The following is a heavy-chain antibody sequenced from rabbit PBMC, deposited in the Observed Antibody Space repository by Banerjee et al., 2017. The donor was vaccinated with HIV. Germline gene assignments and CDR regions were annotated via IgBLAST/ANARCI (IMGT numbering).Heavy chain of an antibody. J-gene: IGHJ4*01. V-gene: IGHV1S45*01. Sequence: QEQLEESGGGLVKPEGSLTLTCKASGFDLSSYYYMCWVRQAPGKGLEWIACIYTGSSGSTYYASWAKGRFTISKTSSTTVTLQMTSLTAADTATYFCARGAAYAGDDYAYYFNLWGQGTLVTVS. CDR2: IYTGSSGST. CDR1: GFDLSSYYY. CDR3: ARGAAYAGDDYAYYFNL. D-gene: IGHD4-2*01.